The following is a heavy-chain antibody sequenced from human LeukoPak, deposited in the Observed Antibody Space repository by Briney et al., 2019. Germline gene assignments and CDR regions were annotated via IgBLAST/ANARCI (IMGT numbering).Heavy chain of an antibody. CDR3: ARDSGTSGEVKFDP. D-gene: IGHD3-10*01. CDR1: GGSISSYY. J-gene: IGHJ5*02. Sequence: PSETLSLTCTVSGGSISSYYWSWIRQPPGKGLEWIGSIYYSGSTYYNPSLKSRVTMSVDTSKNQISLKLKSVTAADTAVYYCARDSGTSGEVKFDPWGQGALVTVSS. CDR2: IYYSGST. V-gene: IGHV4-59*12.